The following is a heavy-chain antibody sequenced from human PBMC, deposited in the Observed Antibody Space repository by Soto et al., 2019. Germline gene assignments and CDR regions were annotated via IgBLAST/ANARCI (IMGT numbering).Heavy chain of an antibody. J-gene: IGHJ6*02. CDR1: GGTFSSYA. CDR2: IIPIFGTA. Sequence: ASVKVSCKASGGTFSSYAISWVRQAPGQGLEWMGGIIPIFGTANYAQKFQGRVTITADESTSTAYMELGSLRSEDTAVYYCARSTRDGSDQRHHFTRFWEYYYGMDVWGQGTTVTVSS. D-gene: IGHD3-10*01. V-gene: IGHV1-69*13. CDR3: ARSTRDGSDQRHHFTRFWEYYYGMDV.